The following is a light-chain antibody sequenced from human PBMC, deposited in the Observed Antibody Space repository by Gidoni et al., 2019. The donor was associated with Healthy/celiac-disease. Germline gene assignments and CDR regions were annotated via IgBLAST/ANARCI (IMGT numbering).Light chain of an antibody. V-gene: IGKV3-20*01. J-gene: IGKJ2*01. Sequence: EIVLSQSPGTLSWSPGERATLSCRASQRVSSSYLAWYQQKPGQAPRLPIYGASSRATGIPDRFSGSGSGTDFTLTISRLEPEDFAVYYCQQYGSSPRYTFGQGTKLEIK. CDR2: GAS. CDR3: QQYGSSPRYT. CDR1: QRVSSSY.